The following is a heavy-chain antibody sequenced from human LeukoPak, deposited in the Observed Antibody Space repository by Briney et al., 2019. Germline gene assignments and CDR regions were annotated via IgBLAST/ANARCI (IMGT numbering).Heavy chain of an antibody. D-gene: IGHD6-13*01. Sequence: PSETLSLTCAVYGGSFSGYYWSWIRQPPGKGLEWIGEISHSGSTNYNPSLKSRVTISVDTSKNQFSLKLSSVTAADTAVYYCARGGGNKQQLVQHSEYYFDYWGQGTLVTVSS. J-gene: IGHJ4*02. CDR1: GGSFSGYY. CDR3: ARGGGNKQQLVQHSEYYFDY. V-gene: IGHV4-34*01. CDR2: ISHSGST.